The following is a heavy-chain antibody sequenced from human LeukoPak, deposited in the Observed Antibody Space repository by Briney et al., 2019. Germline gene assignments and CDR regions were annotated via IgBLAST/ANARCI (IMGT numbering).Heavy chain of an antibody. D-gene: IGHD3-22*01. Sequence: GGSLRLSCAASGFTFSSYWMSWVRQAPGKGLEWVANIKQDGSEKYYVDSVKGRFTISRDNAKNSLYLQMNSLRAEDTAVYYCAKGSSITMIVVRWTYGMDVWGQGTTVTVSS. CDR3: AKGSSITMIVVRWTYGMDV. CDR1: GFTFSSYW. V-gene: IGHV3-7*03. J-gene: IGHJ6*02. CDR2: IKQDGSEK.